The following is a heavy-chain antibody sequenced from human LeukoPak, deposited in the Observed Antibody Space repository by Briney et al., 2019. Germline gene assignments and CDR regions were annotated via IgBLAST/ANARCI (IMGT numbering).Heavy chain of an antibody. CDR2: ISYDGSNK. CDR1: GFTFSSYG. Sequence: GGSLRLSCAASGFTFSSYGMHWVRQAPGKGLEWVAVISYDGSNKYYADSVKGRFTISRDNSKNTLYLQMNSLRAEDTAVYYCAIPLEVGAIIAGFDYWGQGTLVTVSS. D-gene: IGHD1-26*01. V-gene: IGHV3-30*03. J-gene: IGHJ4*02. CDR3: AIPLEVGAIIAGFDY.